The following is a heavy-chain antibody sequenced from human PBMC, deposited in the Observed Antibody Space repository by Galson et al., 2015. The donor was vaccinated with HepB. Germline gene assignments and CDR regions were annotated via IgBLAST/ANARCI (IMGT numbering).Heavy chain of an antibody. CDR2: IYYSGST. Sequence: LSLTCTVSGGSISSSKYYWGWIRQPPGKGLEWIGNIYYSGSTYYNPSLKSRVTISVDTSKNQFSLKLSSVTAADTAVYYCARHSGDFWSGYYSGAGSNWFDPWGQGTLVTVSS. J-gene: IGHJ5*02. V-gene: IGHV4-39*01. CDR1: GGSISSSKYY. CDR3: ARHSGDFWSGYYSGAGSNWFDP. D-gene: IGHD3-3*01.